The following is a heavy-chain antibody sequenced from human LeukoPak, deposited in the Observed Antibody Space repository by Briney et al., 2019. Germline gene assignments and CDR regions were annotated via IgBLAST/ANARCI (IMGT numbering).Heavy chain of an antibody. Sequence: PGGSLRLSCAASGFTVSSNFMNWVRHAPGKGLEWVSVIYSGGSTYYADSVKDRFTISRDNSKNTLYLQMNSLRAEDTAVYYCARVREYNWFDPWGQGTLVIVSS. V-gene: IGHV3-66*01. CDR1: GFTVSSNF. CDR2: IYSGGST. J-gene: IGHJ5*02. D-gene: IGHD3-10*01. CDR3: ARVREYNWFDP.